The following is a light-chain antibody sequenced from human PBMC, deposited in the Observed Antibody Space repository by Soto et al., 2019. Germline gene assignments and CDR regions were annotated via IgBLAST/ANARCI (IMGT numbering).Light chain of an antibody. J-gene: IGKJ1*01. CDR2: GAS. CDR3: HQYNKWPRT. CDR1: QSVSSS. V-gene: IGKV3-15*01. Sequence: EIVLTQSPGTLSLSPGERATLSCRASQSVSSSLAWYQQKPGQAPRLLIYGASTRATGIPARFSGSGSGTEFTLTISSLQSEDFAVYYCHQYNKWPRTFGQGTKVDIK.